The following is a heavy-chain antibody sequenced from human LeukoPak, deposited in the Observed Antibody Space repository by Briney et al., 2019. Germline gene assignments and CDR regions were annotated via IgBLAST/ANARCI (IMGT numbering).Heavy chain of an antibody. J-gene: IGHJ1*01. Sequence: AGSLRLSCAASAFISISYSMSWVRPPAARGREWVAASSGSGGNTYYADSVKGRLTISRDNSKNTLYLQMNSLRAEDAAVYCSASSGGDSSGYCCYQYWGQGTLVSVSS. CDR2: SSGSGGNT. CDR3: ASSGGDSSGYCCYQY. V-gene: IGHV3-23*01. D-gene: IGHD3-22*01. CDR1: AFISISYS.